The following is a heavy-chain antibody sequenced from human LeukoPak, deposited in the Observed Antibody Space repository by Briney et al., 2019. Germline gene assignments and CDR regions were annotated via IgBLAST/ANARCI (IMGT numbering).Heavy chain of an antibody. CDR3: AKALYSSSWYPPRDFDY. V-gene: IGHV3-21*04. CDR1: GFTFSSYS. D-gene: IGHD6-13*01. CDR2: ISSSSSYI. Sequence: GGSLRLSCAASGFTFSSYSMNWVRQAPGKGLEWVSSISSSSSYIYYADSVKGRFTISRDNAKNSLYLQMNSLRAEDTAVYYCAKALYSSSWYPPRDFDYWGQGTLVTVSS. J-gene: IGHJ4*02.